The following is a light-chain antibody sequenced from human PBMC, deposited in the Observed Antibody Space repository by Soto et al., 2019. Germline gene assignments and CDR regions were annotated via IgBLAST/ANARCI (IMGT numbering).Light chain of an antibody. J-gene: IGLJ2*01. CDR2: DVN. V-gene: IGLV2-11*01. CDR3: CSYVGTPL. Sequence: QSALTQPPSVSGSPGQSVTISCTGTSGDVDPYNYVSWYQQPPGRAPKLVIYDVNMRPSGVPDRFSGSKSGDTSSLTISGLQAEDEADYYCCSYVGTPLVGGGTKLTVL. CDR1: SGDVDPYNY.